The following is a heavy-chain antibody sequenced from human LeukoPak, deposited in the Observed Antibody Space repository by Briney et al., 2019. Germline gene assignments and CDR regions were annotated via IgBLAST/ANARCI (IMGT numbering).Heavy chain of an antibody. Sequence: ASVKVSCKASGYTFTSYGISWVRQAPGQGLEWMGWISAYNGNTNYAQKLQGRVTMTTDTSTSTAYMELRSLRFDDTAVYYCARGPRTYYYGSGNNYWGQGTLVTASS. CDR3: ARGPRTYYYGSGNNY. CDR1: GYTFTSYG. D-gene: IGHD3-10*01. V-gene: IGHV1-18*01. CDR2: ISAYNGNT. J-gene: IGHJ4*02.